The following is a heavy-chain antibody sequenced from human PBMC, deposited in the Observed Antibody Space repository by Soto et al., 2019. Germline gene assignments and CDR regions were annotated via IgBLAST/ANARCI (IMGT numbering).Heavy chain of an antibody. CDR1: GYTFTGYY. D-gene: IGHD2-8*01. V-gene: IGHV1-2*04. CDR3: ARDRYCTNGVCPKNYFDY. Sequence: GASVKVSCKASGYTFTGYYMHWVRQAPGQGLEWMGWINPNSGGTNYAQKFQGWVTMTRDTSISTAYMELSRLRSDDTAVYYCARDRYCTNGVCPKNYFDYWGQGTLVTVSS. CDR2: INPNSGGT. J-gene: IGHJ4*02.